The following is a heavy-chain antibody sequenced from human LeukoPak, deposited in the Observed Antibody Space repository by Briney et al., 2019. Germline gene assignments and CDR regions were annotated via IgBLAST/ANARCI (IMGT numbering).Heavy chain of an antibody. D-gene: IGHD6-6*01. V-gene: IGHV1-8*01. CDR2: MNPNSGNT. J-gene: IGHJ6*03. Sequence: ASVKVSCKASGYTFTSYDISWVRQATGQGLEWMGWMNPNSGNTGYAQKFQGRVTMTRNTSIGTAYMELSSLRSEDTAVYYCARESSSAGPYYYYYMDVWGKGTTVTVSS. CDR1: GYTFTSYD. CDR3: ARESSSAGPYYYYYMDV.